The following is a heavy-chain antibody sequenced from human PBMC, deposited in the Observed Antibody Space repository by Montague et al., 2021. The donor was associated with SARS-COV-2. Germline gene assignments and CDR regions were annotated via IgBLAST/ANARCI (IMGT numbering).Heavy chain of an antibody. CDR2: INDSGST. CDR3: ARRGRKLLPVASTIGGFDI. J-gene: IGHJ3*02. Sequence: SETLSLTCTVSGGSINSSYYYWVWIRQPPGKGLEWIGSINDSGSTYYNPSLRVRVTIFVDTSKTHFSLKLSSVTAADTAVYYCARRGRKLLPVASTIGGFDIWGQGTMVTVSS. CDR1: GGSINSSYYY. D-gene: IGHD6-19*01. V-gene: IGHV4-39*02.